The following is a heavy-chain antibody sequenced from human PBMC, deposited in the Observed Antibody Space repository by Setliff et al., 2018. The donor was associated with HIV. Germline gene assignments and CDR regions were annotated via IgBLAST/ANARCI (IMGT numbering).Heavy chain of an antibody. J-gene: IGHJ4*02. CDR3: ARVDCSGGSCYSPAY. CDR2: IYTSGSTSGST. D-gene: IGHD2-15*01. Sequence: SETLSLTCTVSGGSSSSGYWSWIRQPAGQGLEWIGHIYTSGSTSGSTNYNPSLKSRVTISVDMSKNQFSLKLNSVTAADTAVYYCARVDCSGGSCYSPAYWGQGTLVTVSS. V-gene: IGHV4-4*07. CDR1: GGSSSSGY.